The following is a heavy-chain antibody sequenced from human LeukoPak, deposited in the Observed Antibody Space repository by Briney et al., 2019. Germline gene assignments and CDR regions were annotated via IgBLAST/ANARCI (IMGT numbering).Heavy chain of an antibody. V-gene: IGHV1-18*01. J-gene: IGHJ4*02. CDR1: GYTFTSCG. CDR3: ARDSQHEAYSGSPDY. Sequence: ASVKVSCKASGYTFTSCGISWVRQAPGQGLERMGWISAYNGNTNYAQKLQGRVTMTTDTSTSTAYMELRSLRSDDTAVYYCARDSQHEAYSGSPDYWGQGTLVTVSS. CDR2: ISAYNGNT. D-gene: IGHD1-26*01.